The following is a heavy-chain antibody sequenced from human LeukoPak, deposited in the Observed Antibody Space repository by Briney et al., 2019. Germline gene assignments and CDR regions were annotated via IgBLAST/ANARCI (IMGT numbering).Heavy chain of an antibody. V-gene: IGHV1-24*01. J-gene: IGHJ5*02. CDR1: GYTLTELS. CDR2: FDPEDGET. D-gene: IGHD6-19*01. Sequence: GASVKVSCKVSGYTLTELSMHWVRQAPGKGPEWMGGFDPEDGETIYAQKFQGRVTMTEDTSTDTAYMELSSLRSEDTAVYYCATAGIAVAGMWWFDPWGQGTLVTVSS. CDR3: ATAGIAVAGMWWFDP.